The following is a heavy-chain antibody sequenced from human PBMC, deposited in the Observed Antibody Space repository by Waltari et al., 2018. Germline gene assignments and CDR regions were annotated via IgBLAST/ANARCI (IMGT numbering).Heavy chain of an antibody. CDR2: IYHSGST. D-gene: IGHD6-19*01. CDR1: GSSISRGYY. CDR3: AREYSSGRGV. J-gene: IGHJ4*02. Sequence: QVQLQESGPGLVKPSATLSLTCAVSGSSISRGYYWGWIRQPPGKGLEWIGSIYHSGSTYYNPSLKSRVTISVDTSKNQFSLKLSSVTAADTAVYYCAREYSSGRGVWGQGTLVTVSS. V-gene: IGHV4-38-2*01.